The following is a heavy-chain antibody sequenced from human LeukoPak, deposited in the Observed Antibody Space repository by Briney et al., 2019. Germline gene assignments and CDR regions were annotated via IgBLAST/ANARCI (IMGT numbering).Heavy chain of an antibody. Sequence: ASVKVSCKASGYTFTSYYMHWVRQAPGQGLEWMGRINPSGGSTSYAQKFQGRVTMTRDMSTSTVYMELSSLRSEDTAVSYCATAFTQGIAAAGIVSGRWFDPWGQGTLVTVSS. V-gene: IGHV1-46*01. J-gene: IGHJ5*02. D-gene: IGHD6-13*01. CDR3: ATAFTQGIAAAGIVSGRWFDP. CDR1: GYTFTSYY. CDR2: INPSGGST.